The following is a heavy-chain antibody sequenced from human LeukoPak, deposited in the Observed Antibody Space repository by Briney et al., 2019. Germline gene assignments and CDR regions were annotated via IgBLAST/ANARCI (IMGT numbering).Heavy chain of an antibody. D-gene: IGHD1-26*01. V-gene: IGHV3-21*04. CDR1: GFTFSSYS. CDR2: ISSSSSYI. J-gene: IGHJ3*02. Sequence: GGSLRLSCAASGFTFSSYSMNWVRQAPGKGLEWVSSISSSSSYIYYADSVKGRFTISRDNSKNTLYLQMNSLRAEDTAVYYCAKDISGELVDAFDIWGQGTMVTVSS. CDR3: AKDISGELVDAFDI.